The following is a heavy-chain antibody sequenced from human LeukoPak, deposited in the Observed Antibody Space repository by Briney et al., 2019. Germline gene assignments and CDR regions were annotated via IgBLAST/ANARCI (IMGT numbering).Heavy chain of an antibody. Sequence: GGSLRLSCAASGFTFSNYAMHWVRQAPGKGLEWVAYIRYDGSSAYYADFVKGRFTISRDNSKNTLYLQMNSLRAEDTAVYYCAKDSYYDYVWGSYRYTNQFDYWGQGTLVTVSS. V-gene: IGHV3-30*02. D-gene: IGHD3-16*02. CDR3: AKDSYYDYVWGSYRYTNQFDY. CDR1: GFTFSNYA. CDR2: IRYDGSSA. J-gene: IGHJ4*02.